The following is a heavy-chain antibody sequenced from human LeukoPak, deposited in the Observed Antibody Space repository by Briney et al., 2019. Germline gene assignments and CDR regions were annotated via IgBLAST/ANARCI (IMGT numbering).Heavy chain of an antibody. Sequence: GGSLRLSCAASGFTFSGSWMSCVRQAPGKGVEGVADMNPDGSVKYYVDSVTGRLTTSRDNAKNSLYLLMDSLRAEDTAIYYCAREPHCGAVDIWGQGTLVTVSS. CDR1: GFTFSGSW. V-gene: IGHV3-7*01. D-gene: IGHD2-21*02. CDR3: AREPHCGAVDI. J-gene: IGHJ3*02. CDR2: MNPDGSVK.